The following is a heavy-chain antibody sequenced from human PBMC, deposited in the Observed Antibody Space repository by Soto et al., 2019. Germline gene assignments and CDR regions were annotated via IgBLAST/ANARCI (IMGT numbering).Heavy chain of an antibody. CDR3: AKGVERPGIFMITFGGVIGFDY. CDR1: GFTFSSYA. D-gene: IGHD3-16*02. J-gene: IGHJ4*02. V-gene: IGHV3-23*01. Sequence: GGSLRLSCAASGFTFSSYAMSWVRQAPGKGLEWVSAISGSGGSTYYADSVKGRFTISRDNSKNTLYLQMNSLRAEDTAVYYCAKGVERPGIFMITFGGVIGFDYWGQGTLVTVSS. CDR2: ISGSGGST.